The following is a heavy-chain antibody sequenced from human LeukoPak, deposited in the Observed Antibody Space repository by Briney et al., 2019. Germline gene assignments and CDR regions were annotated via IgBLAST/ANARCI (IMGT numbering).Heavy chain of an antibody. CDR2: IWYDGTNR. Sequence: PGRSLRLSCAASGFTFGDFGMRWVRQAPGMGLEFVAGIWYDGTNRYYADSLKGRFTISRDNSKDTLFLQVSSLRAEDSAVYYCAKSPNIGNYYYYMDVWGKGTTVTVSS. CDR1: GFTFGDFG. J-gene: IGHJ6*03. D-gene: IGHD2/OR15-2a*01. CDR3: AKSPNIGNYYYYMDV. V-gene: IGHV3-33*06.